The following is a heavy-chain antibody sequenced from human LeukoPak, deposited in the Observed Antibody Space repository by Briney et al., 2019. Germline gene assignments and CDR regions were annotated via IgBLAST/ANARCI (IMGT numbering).Heavy chain of an antibody. Sequence: SQTLSLTCAISGDSVSSNSAAWIWIRQSPSRGLEWLGRTYYRSKWYTEYAVSVKSRITINPDTSKNQFSLQLNSVTPEDTAVYYCARSGVLGYSGYDLVYWGQGTLVTVSS. CDR3: ARSGVLGYSGYDLVY. CDR1: GDSVSSNSAA. CDR2: TYYRSKWYT. J-gene: IGHJ4*02. D-gene: IGHD5-12*01. V-gene: IGHV6-1*01.